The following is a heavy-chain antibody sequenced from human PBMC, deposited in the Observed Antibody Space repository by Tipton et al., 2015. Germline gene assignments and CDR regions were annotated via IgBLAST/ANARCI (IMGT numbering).Heavy chain of an antibody. V-gene: IGHV4-61*01. CDR2: IDYSGTK. Sequence: TLSLTCTVSGGSVSSGSAYHWSWIRQPPGKGLEWIGNIDYSGTKNYNPSLKSRVTISLDTSKNQFSLKLNSVTAADTAVYYCACQDYDSLTRDYQTVDYWGQGTLVTVSS. J-gene: IGHJ4*02. CDR3: ACQDYDSLTRDYQTVDY. D-gene: IGHD3-9*01. CDR1: GGSVSSGSAYH.